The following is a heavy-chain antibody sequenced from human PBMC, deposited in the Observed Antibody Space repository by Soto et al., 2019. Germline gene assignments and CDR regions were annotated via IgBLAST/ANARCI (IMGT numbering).Heavy chain of an antibody. J-gene: IGHJ6*04. Sequence: PSETLPLTCSVSVAAISSGHYYWSWIPQHPGKGLEWIGYIYNSGSTYYNPSLKSRVTISVDRSTNQCSLKLSSVTAPDTAVYYCVRDAVVIGVHHYLYGIDVGAKATTV. CDR1: VAAISSGHYY. V-gene: IGHV4-31*03. D-gene: IGHD3-22*01. CDR3: VRDAVVIGVHHYLYGIDV. CDR2: IYNSGST.